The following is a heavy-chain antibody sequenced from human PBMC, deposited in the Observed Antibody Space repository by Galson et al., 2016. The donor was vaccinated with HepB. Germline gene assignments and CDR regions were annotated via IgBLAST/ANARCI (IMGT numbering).Heavy chain of an antibody. D-gene: IGHD2-8*01. CDR1: EFTFSSYA. Sequence: SLRLSCAASEFTFSSYAMSWVRQAPGKGLEWVSVISGSGGGTYYADSVKGRFTISRDNSKSTLYLQMNSLRVADTAVYYCAKDTAKLGSWTNGVCWYSPLYYSAMDVWGQGTTVTVSS. J-gene: IGHJ6*02. CDR2: ISGSGGGT. CDR3: AKDTAKLGSWTNGVCWYSPLYYSAMDV. V-gene: IGHV3-23*01.